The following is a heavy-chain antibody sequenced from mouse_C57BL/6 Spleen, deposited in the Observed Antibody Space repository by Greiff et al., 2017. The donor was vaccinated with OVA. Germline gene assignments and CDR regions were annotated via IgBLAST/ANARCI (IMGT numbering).Heavy chain of an antibody. CDR2: ISSGGDYI. V-gene: IGHV5-9-1*02. Sequence: EVQVVESGEGLVKPGGSLKLSRAASGFTFSSYAMSRVRQTPEKRLEWVAYISSGGDYIYYADTVKGRFTISRDNARNTLYLQMSSLKSEDTAMYYCTRERIYYDSFAYWGQGTLVTVSA. D-gene: IGHD2-4*01. CDR1: GFTFSSYA. CDR3: TRERIYYDSFAY. J-gene: IGHJ3*01.